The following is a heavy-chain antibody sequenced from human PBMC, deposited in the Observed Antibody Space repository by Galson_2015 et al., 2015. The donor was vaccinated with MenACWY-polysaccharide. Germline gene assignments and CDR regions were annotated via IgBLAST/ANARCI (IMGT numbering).Heavy chain of an antibody. CDR2: ISDSGGTT. J-gene: IGHJ6*03. V-gene: IGHV3-23*01. D-gene: IGHD6-6*01. Sequence: SLRLSCAASGFTFSSYAMSWVRQAPGKGPEWVSAISDSGGTTFYADSVKGRFTISRDNSKNTLFLQMISPRVEDTAVYYCAKAHIAARPDRRMVYYYYMDVWGKGTMVTVSS. CDR3: AKAHIAARPDRRMVYYYYMDV. CDR1: GFTFSSYA.